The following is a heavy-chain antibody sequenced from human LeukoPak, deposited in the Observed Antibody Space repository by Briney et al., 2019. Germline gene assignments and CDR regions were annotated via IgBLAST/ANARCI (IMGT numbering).Heavy chain of an antibody. CDR1: GFIFGDHA. Sequence: PGGSLRLSCTAFGFIFGDHAMSWVSQAQGKGLEWVGFIRSKAYRGTTEYAASVKGRFTISRDDSIGIAHLQMNSLRTEDTAVYYCTRGPIDLWLHNGMDVWGQGTTVIVSS. J-gene: IGHJ6*02. CDR3: TRGPIDLWLHNGMDV. CDR2: IRSKAYRGTT. D-gene: IGHD2/OR15-2a*01. V-gene: IGHV3-49*04.